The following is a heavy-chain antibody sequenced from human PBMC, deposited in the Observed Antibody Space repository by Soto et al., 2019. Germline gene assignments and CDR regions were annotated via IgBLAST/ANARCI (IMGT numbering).Heavy chain of an antibody. V-gene: IGHV1-46*01. CDR1: GYTFTSNY. D-gene: IGHD6-6*01. Sequence: GASVKVSCKASGYTFTSNYMHWVRQAPGQGLEWMGIINPSGGSTSYAQKFQGRVTMTRDTSTSTVYMELSSLRSEDTAVYYCASRHQHWFARPEKNNAKGGSYYYYGMDVWGQGTTVTVSS. CDR2: INPSGGST. CDR3: ASRHQHWFARPEKNNAKGGSYYYYGMDV. J-gene: IGHJ6*02.